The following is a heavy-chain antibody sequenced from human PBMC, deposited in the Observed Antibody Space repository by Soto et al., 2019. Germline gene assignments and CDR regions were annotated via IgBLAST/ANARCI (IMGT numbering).Heavy chain of an antibody. Sequence: QVQLVESGGGVVQPGKSLRLSCAASGFTFSTYGIHWVRQAPGKGLEWVALISYDGGSKYYGDSVKGRFIISRDNSHNTVSLQMNSLRADETSVYFGAKEQLAMTVLVADYFDSWGQGPLVTVSS. CDR1: GFTFSTYG. CDR2: ISYDGGSK. CDR3: AKEQLAMTVLVADYFDS. D-gene: IGHD3-22*01. V-gene: IGHV3-30*18. J-gene: IGHJ4*02.